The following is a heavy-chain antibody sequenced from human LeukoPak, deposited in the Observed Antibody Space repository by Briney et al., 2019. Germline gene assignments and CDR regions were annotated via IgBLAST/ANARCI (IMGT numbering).Heavy chain of an antibody. D-gene: IGHD5-24*01. V-gene: IGHV4-59*01. J-gene: IGHJ4*02. CDR1: GGSICSYY. CDR2: IYYSGST. Sequence: SETLSLTCTVSGGSICSYYWSWIRQPPGKGLEWIGYIYYSGSTNYNPSLKSRVTISVDTSKNQFSLKLSSVTAADTAVYYCARVVGDGYSPGFDYWGQGTLVTVSS. CDR3: ARVVGDGYSPGFDY.